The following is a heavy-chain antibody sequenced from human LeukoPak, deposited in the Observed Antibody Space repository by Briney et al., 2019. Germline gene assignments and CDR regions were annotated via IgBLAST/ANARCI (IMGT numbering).Heavy chain of an antibody. Sequence: GGSLRLSCAASGFTFTNAWISWVRQAPGKGLEWVGRIKSKTDGGTTDYAAPVKGRFTISRDDSKNTLYLQMNSLKTEDTAVYYCTTIAYCSSTSCYKYYFDYWGQGTLVTVSS. CDR2: IKSKTDGGTT. J-gene: IGHJ4*02. CDR1: GFTFTNAW. V-gene: IGHV3-15*01. D-gene: IGHD2-2*01. CDR3: TTIAYCSSTSCYKYYFDY.